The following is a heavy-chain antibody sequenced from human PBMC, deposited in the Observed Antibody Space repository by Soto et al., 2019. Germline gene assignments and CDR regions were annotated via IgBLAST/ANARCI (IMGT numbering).Heavy chain of an antibody. Sequence: EVQLVESGGGLVQPGGSLRLSCAASGFTFSDHYMDWVRQAPGKGLEWVGRTRNKANSYTTEYAASVKGRFTISRDDAKNSLYLQMNSLKTEDTAGYYCARVAPEYSSAGQGSDYWGQGTLVTVSS. CDR1: GFTFSDHY. CDR2: TRNKANSYTT. D-gene: IGHD6-19*01. CDR3: ARVAPEYSSAGQGSDY. J-gene: IGHJ4*02. V-gene: IGHV3-72*01.